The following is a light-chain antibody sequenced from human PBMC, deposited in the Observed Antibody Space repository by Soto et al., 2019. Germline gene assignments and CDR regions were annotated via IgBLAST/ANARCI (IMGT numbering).Light chain of an antibody. J-gene: IGKJ1*01. V-gene: IGKV3-20*01. CDR1: QSVSSSY. Sequence: EIVLMQFAGTLSLYTGERTTLSCRASQSVSSSYFAWYQQKPGQAPRLLIYGASYRATGIPDRFSGTGSETDFTLTISSLQPDDFATYYCQQYNSYSGTFGQGTKVDIK. CDR3: QQYNSYSGT. CDR2: GAS.